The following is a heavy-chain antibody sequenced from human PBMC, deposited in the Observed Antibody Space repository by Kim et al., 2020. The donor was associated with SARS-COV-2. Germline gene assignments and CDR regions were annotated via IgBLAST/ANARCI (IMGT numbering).Heavy chain of an antibody. CDR1: GGSFSGYY. Sequence: SETLSLTCAVYGGSFSGYYWSWIRQPPGKGLEWIGEINHSGSTNYNPSLKSRVTISVDTSKNQFSLKLSSVTAADTAVYYCARREQQLNFDYWGQGTLVTVSS. D-gene: IGHD6-13*01. CDR2: INHSGST. J-gene: IGHJ4*02. CDR3: ARREQQLNFDY. V-gene: IGHV4-34*01.